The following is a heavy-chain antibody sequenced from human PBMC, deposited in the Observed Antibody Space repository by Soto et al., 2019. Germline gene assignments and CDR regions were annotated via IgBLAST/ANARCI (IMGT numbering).Heavy chain of an antibody. Sequence: SETLSLTCTVSGGSISSYYWSWIRQPPGKGLEWIGYIYYSGSTNYNPSLKSRVTISVDTSKNQFSLKLSSVTAADTAVYYCARDGGSYSFDYWGQGTLVTVSS. CDR2: IYYSGST. D-gene: IGHD1-26*01. V-gene: IGHV4-59*01. CDR3: ARDGGSYSFDY. J-gene: IGHJ4*02. CDR1: GGSISSYY.